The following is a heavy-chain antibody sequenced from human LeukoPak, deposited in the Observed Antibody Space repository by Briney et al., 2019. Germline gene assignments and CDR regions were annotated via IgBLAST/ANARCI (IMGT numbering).Heavy chain of an antibody. CDR1: GYTFTSYA. CDR3: ARGPPNGSGSYYNY. D-gene: IGHD3-10*01. Sequence: ASVKVSCKASGYTFTSYAMNWVRQATGQGLEWMGWMNPNSGNTGYAQKFQGRVTMTRNTSISTAYMELSSLRSEDTAVYYCARGPPNGSGSYYNYWGQGTLVTVSS. V-gene: IGHV1-8*02. J-gene: IGHJ4*02. CDR2: MNPNSGNT.